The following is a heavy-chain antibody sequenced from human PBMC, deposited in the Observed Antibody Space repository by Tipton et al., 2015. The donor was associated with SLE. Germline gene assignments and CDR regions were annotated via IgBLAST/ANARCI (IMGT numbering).Heavy chain of an antibody. CDR1: GGSINRDGYH. CDR2: IYYSGTT. D-gene: IGHD3-3*01. CDR3: ARDPLAVREWFDL. V-gene: IGHV4-39*07. J-gene: IGHJ2*01. Sequence: TLSLTCTVSGGSINRDGYHWGWIRQPPGKGLEWIGSIYYSGTTYYNPSLKSRVTISVDTSKNQFSLKLSSVTAADTAVYYCARDPLAVREWFDLWGRGTLVTVSS.